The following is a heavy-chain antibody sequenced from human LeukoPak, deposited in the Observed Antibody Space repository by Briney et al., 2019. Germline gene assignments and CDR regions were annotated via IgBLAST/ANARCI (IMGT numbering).Heavy chain of an antibody. V-gene: IGHV3-30*03. J-gene: IGHJ4*02. CDR1: GFTFSSYG. D-gene: IGHD6-19*01. CDR2: ISYDGSNK. Sequence: PGRSLRLSCAASGFTFSSYGMHWVRQAPGKGLEWVAVISYDGSNKYYADSVKGRFTISRDNSKNTLYLQMNSLRDEDTAVYYCARPAGTGIAVANFDYWGQGTLVTVSS. CDR3: ARPAGTGIAVANFDY.